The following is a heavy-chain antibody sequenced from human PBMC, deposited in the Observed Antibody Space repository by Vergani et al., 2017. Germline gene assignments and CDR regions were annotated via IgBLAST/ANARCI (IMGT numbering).Heavy chain of an antibody. J-gene: IGHJ4*02. Sequence: QVQLQESGPGLVKPSETLSLICTVSGGVSVSSGDYYWNWIRQPPGKGLEWIGHIYHSGITSYNPSLKSRLVISIDTSMNQFSLKLNSVTAADTAVYYCARETVAALHRYFDDWGQGNLVTVSS. CDR3: ARETVAALHRYFDD. D-gene: IGHD6-19*01. V-gene: IGHV4-30-4*01. CDR1: GGVSVSSGDYY. CDR2: IYHSGIT.